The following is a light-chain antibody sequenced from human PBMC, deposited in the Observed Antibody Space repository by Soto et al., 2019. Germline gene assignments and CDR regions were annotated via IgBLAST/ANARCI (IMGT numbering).Light chain of an antibody. CDR3: QQRSNWPLFT. J-gene: IGKJ3*01. CDR1: QSVSSY. Sequence: EIVLTQSPATLSLSPGERATLSCRASQSVSSYLAWYQQKPGQAPRLLIYDASNRATGIPARFSGSGSGTGFTLTISSLEPEDVAVYYCQQRSNWPLFTFGPGTKVDIK. V-gene: IGKV3-11*01. CDR2: DAS.